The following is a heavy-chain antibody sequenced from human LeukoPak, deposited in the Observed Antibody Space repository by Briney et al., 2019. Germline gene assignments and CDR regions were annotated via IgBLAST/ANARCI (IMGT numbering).Heavy chain of an antibody. CDR1: GGSISSYY. CDR2: IYYSGST. CDR3: AGHYYDSGGYHYGMDV. V-gene: IGHV4-59*01. D-gene: IGHD3-22*01. Sequence: SETLSLTCTVSGGSISSYYWSWIRQPPGKGLEWIGYIYYSGSTNYNPSLKSRVTISVDTSKNQFSLKLSSVTAADAAVYYCAGHYYDSGGYHYGMDVWGQGTTVTVSS. J-gene: IGHJ6*02.